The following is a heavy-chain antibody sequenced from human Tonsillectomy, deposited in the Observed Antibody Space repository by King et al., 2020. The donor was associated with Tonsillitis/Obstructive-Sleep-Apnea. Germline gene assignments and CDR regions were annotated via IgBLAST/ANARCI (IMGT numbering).Heavy chain of an antibody. D-gene: IGHD4-17*01. CDR1: GFTVSGKY. Sequence: VQLVESGGGLVQPGGSLRLSCAASGFTVSGKYMSWVRQPPGKGLEWVSLIYIGGDISYTDSVKDRFPISRDISKNTLYIQMNGLRAEAQAVYYCATRPHGDYPFFDYWGQGTLVTVSS. J-gene: IGHJ4*02. V-gene: IGHV3-66*01. CDR3: ATRPHGDYPFFDY. CDR2: IYIGGDI.